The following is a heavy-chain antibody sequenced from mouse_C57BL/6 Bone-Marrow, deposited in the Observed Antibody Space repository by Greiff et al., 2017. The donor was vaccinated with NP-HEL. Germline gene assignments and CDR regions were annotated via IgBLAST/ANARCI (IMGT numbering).Heavy chain of an antibody. Sequence: EVQLQQSGPELVKPGASVKISCKASGYTFTDYYMNWVKQSHGKSLEWIGDINPNNGGTSYNQKFKGKATLTVDKSSSTAYMELRSLTSEDSAVYYCASSVQGLLWYNSLFDYWGQGTTLTVSS. CDR2: INPNNGGT. V-gene: IGHV1-26*01. D-gene: IGHD2-1*01. CDR1: GYTFTDYY. J-gene: IGHJ2*01. CDR3: ASSVQGLLWYNSLFDY.